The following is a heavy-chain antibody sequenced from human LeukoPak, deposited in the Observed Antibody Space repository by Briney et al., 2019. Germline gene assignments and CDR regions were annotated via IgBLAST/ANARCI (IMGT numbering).Heavy chain of an antibody. CDR2: VYNSGTT. Sequence: SEALSLTCTVSGGSISSSSYYWGWIRQPPGTRLEWIGYVYNSGTTNYNPSFRSRLTMSVDTSKNQFSLKLSSATAADTAVYYCARDLVVVAATPGYGMDVWGQGTTVTVSS. V-gene: IGHV4-61*01. CDR1: GGSISSSSYY. CDR3: ARDLVVVAATPGYGMDV. J-gene: IGHJ6*02. D-gene: IGHD2-15*01.